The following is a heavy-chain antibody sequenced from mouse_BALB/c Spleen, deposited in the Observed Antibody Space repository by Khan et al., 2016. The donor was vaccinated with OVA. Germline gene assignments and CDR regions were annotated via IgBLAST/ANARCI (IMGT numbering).Heavy chain of an antibody. CDR3: ARRAYYANWYFEV. CDR2: ISYSGST. CDR1: GYSITSDYA. Sequence: VQLKQSGPGLVKPSQSLSLTCTITGYSITSDYAWNWIRQFPGNKLEWMGYISYSGSTSYNPSLKSRISITRDTSKNQFFLQLNSVTTGDTATXYCARRAYYANWYFEVWAAGTTVTVSS. D-gene: IGHD1-1*02. J-gene: IGHJ1*01. V-gene: IGHV3-2*02.